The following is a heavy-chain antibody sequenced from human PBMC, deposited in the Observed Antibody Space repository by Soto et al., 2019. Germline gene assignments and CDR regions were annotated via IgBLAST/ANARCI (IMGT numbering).Heavy chain of an antibody. Sequence: VQLLESGGGLVQPGGSLTLSCTASGITFSSYAMSWVRQAPGKGLEWVSAISGSGGSTYYADSVKGRFTISRDNSKNTLYLQMNSLRAEDTAVYYCAKGFGLYRVEGMDVWGQGTTVTVSS. J-gene: IGHJ6*02. CDR2: ISGSGGST. V-gene: IGHV3-23*01. D-gene: IGHD3-16*01. CDR3: AKGFGLYRVEGMDV. CDR1: GITFSSYA.